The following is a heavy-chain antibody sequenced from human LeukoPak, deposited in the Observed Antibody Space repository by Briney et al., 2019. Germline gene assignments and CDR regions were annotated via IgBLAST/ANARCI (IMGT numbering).Heavy chain of an antibody. CDR2: ISSSSSYI. J-gene: IGHJ4*02. Sequence: GGSLRLSCAASGFTFSSYSMNWVRQAPGKGLEWVSSISSSSSYIYYADSVKGRFTISRDNSKNTLYLQMDSLRAEDTAVYYCAKAGSIAAAGYNWGQGTLVTVSS. D-gene: IGHD6-13*01. V-gene: IGHV3-21*04. CDR1: GFTFSSYS. CDR3: AKAGSIAAAGYN.